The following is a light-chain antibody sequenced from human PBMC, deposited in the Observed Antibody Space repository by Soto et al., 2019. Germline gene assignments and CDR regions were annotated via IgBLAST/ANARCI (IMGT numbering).Light chain of an antibody. Sequence: EIVLTQSPPTLSLSPGERATLSCRASQSVSSYLAWYQQKPGKAPRLLIYDASNRATGIPARFSGSGSGTDFTLTISSLEPEDFAVYYCQQRSNSYTFGQGTKLEIK. V-gene: IGKV3-11*01. CDR3: QQRSNSYT. J-gene: IGKJ2*01. CDR1: QSVSSY. CDR2: DAS.